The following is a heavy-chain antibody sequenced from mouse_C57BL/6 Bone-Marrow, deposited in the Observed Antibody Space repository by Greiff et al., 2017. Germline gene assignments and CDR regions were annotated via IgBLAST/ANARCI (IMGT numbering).Heavy chain of an antibody. Sequence: DVKLVESGAELVRPGASVKLSCTASGFNIKDDYMHWVKQRPEQGLEWIGWIDPENGDTEYASKFQGKATITADTSSNTAYLQLSSLTSEDTAVYYCTAIYYGNWRGQGTLVTVSA. CDR3: TAIYYGNW. V-gene: IGHV14-4*01. J-gene: IGHJ3*01. CDR1: GFNIKDDY. D-gene: IGHD2-1*01. CDR2: IDPENGDT.